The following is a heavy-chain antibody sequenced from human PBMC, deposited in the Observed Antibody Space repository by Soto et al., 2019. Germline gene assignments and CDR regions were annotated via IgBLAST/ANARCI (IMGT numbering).Heavy chain of an antibody. J-gene: IGHJ4*02. CDR2: MNPNSGNT. CDR3: ARSPSHRVLEPDY. CDR1: GYTFTSYD. Sequence: ASVKVSCKASGYTFTSYDINWVRQATGQGLEWMGWMNPNSGNTGYAQKFQGRVTMTRNTSISTAYMELSSLRSEDTAVYCCARSPSHRVLEPDYWGQGTLVTVSS. V-gene: IGHV1-8*01. D-gene: IGHD6-6*01.